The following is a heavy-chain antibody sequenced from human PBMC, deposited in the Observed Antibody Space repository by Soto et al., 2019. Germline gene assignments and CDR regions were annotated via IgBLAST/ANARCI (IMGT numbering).Heavy chain of an antibody. Sequence: GGSLRLSCAASGFTFSSYAMSWVRQAPGKGLEWVSAISGSGGSTYYADSVKGRFTISRDNSKNTLYLQMNSLRAEDTAVYYCAKDLDSSGWSGDSGGGRIDIWGQGTMVTVSS. CDR2: ISGSGGST. D-gene: IGHD6-19*01. J-gene: IGHJ3*02. V-gene: IGHV3-23*01. CDR3: AKDLDSSGWSGDSGGGRIDI. CDR1: GFTFSSYA.